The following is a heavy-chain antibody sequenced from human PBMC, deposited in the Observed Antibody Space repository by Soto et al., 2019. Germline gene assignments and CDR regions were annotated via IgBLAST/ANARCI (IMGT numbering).Heavy chain of an antibody. Sequence: SETLSLTCTVSGASISGYYWSWIRQPPGKGLEWIGYIYYSGSTNYNPSLKSRVTMSADPSKNQFSLKLSSVTAADTALYFCARYYYDTSTYYAEFLHHWGQGTLVTV. CDR3: ARYYYDTSTYYAEFLHH. CDR2: IYYSGST. CDR1: GASISGYY. D-gene: IGHD3-22*01. J-gene: IGHJ1*01. V-gene: IGHV4-59*01.